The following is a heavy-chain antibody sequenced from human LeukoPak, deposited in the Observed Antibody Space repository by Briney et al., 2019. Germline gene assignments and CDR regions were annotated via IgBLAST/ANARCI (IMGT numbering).Heavy chain of an antibody. D-gene: IGHD2-15*01. CDR3: AAEIGKYCSGGSCYSAGAFDI. CDR1: GYTFTSYG. J-gene: IGHJ3*02. Sequence: ASVKVSCKASGYTFTSYGISGVRQAPGQGRAGMGWINAYNGNTNYAQKLQGRVTMTTDTATSTAYMELRSLRSDDTAVYYWAAEIGKYCSGGSCYSAGAFDIWGQGTMVTVS. CDR2: INAYNGNT. V-gene: IGHV1-18*01.